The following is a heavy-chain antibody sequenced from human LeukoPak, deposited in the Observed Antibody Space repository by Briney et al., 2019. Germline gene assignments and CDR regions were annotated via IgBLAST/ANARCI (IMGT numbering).Heavy chain of an antibody. D-gene: IGHD5-12*01. Sequence: GGSLRLSCAASGFTFSSYAMSWVRQAPGKGLEWVSAISGSGGSTYYADSVKGRFTISRDNSKSTLYLQMNSLRAEDTAVYYCAKTGIGYSGYDDVWGQGTLVTVSS. CDR1: GFTFSSYA. V-gene: IGHV3-23*01. CDR3: AKTGIGYSGYDDV. CDR2: ISGSGGST. J-gene: IGHJ4*02.